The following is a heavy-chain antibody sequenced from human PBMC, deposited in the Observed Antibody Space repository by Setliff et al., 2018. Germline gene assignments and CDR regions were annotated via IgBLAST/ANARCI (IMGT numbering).Heavy chain of an antibody. CDR1: GFTFSIYS. V-gene: IGHV3-48*01. CDR2: ISSGSIGTT. Sequence: GGSLRLSCAASGFTFSIYSMNWLRQAPGKGLEWVSYISSGSIGTTHYADSVRGRFTVSRDNAKNTLYLEMNNLRAEDSAVYYCARRGTTAFDFWGLGTLVTVSS. D-gene: IGHD4-4*01. J-gene: IGHJ4*02. CDR3: ARRGTTAFDF.